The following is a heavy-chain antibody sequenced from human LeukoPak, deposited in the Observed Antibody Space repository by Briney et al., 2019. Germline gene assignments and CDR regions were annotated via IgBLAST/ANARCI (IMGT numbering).Heavy chain of an antibody. CDR2: ISAYNGNT. Sequence: ASVKVSCKASGYTFTSYGISWVRQAPGQGLEWMGWISAYNGNTNYAQKLQGRVTMTTDTSTSTAYMELRSLRSDDTAVYYCASSEGYCSSTSCPDAFDIWGQGTMVTVSS. CDR1: GYTFTSYG. J-gene: IGHJ3*02. CDR3: ASSEGYCSSTSCPDAFDI. V-gene: IGHV1-18*01. D-gene: IGHD2-2*01.